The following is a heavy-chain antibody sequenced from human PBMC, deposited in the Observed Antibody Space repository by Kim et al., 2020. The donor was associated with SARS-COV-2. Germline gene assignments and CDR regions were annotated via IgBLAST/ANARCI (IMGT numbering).Heavy chain of an antibody. Sequence: GGSLRLSCAASGFTFSSYAMSWVRQAPGKGLEWVSAISGSGGSTYYADSVKGRFTISRDNSKNTLYLQMNSLRAEDTAVYYCATTGYSSGSVDYWGQGTLVTVSS. CDR1: GFTFSSYA. CDR3: ATTGYSSGSVDY. CDR2: ISGSGGST. D-gene: IGHD6-19*01. V-gene: IGHV3-23*01. J-gene: IGHJ4*02.